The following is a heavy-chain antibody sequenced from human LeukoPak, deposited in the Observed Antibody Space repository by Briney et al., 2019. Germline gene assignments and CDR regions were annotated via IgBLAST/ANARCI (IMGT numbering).Heavy chain of an antibody. CDR2: IKQDGSEK. D-gene: IGHD1-26*01. Sequence: LGGSLRLSCAASGFTFSSYWMSWVRQAPGKVLEWVANIKQDGSEKYYADSVKGRFTISRDNSKNTLYLQMNSLRAEDTAVYYCARGGSPNDAFDIWGQGTMVTVSS. CDR1: GFTFSSYW. J-gene: IGHJ3*02. CDR3: ARGGSPNDAFDI. V-gene: IGHV3-7*04.